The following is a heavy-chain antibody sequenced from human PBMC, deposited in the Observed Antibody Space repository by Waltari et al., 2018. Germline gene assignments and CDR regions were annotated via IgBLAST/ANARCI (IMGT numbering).Heavy chain of an antibody. Sequence: QVQLQESGPGLVKPSQTLSLTCTVSGGSIIRAGSYWSWIRQDPGKGLEWIAYISYSGNTYYNPSLKSRITISVDTSKNQFSLKLSSVTAADTAVYYCARCITARTLGYWFDPWGQGTLVTVSS. CDR3: ARCITARTLGYWFDP. J-gene: IGHJ5*02. D-gene: IGHD6-6*01. V-gene: IGHV4-31*03. CDR2: ISYSGNT. CDR1: GGSIIRAGSY.